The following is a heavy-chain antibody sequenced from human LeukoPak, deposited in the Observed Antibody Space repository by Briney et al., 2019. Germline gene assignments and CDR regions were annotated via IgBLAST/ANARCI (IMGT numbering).Heavy chain of an antibody. Sequence: PGGSLRPSCAASVFIFSIYAMNWVRQAPGKGLEWVSEISGRGDTTYYADSVRGRFTISRDNSKKTLYLQMKSLRADDTAVYYCARDSDESDIVGATLDFWGQGALVTVSS. CDR2: ISGRGDTT. V-gene: IGHV3-23*01. CDR3: ARDSDESDIVGATLDF. CDR1: VFIFSIYA. D-gene: IGHD1-26*01. J-gene: IGHJ4*02.